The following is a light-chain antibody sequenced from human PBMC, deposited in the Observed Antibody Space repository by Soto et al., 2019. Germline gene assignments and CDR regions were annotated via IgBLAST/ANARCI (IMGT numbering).Light chain of an antibody. V-gene: IGLV2-18*02. CDR3: SSYVVSYFYV. J-gene: IGLJ1*01. Sequence: QSVLTQPPSVSGSPGQSVTISCTGTSTDFVSYNRVSWYQQPPGTAPKLIIYEASNRPSGVPGRFSGSKSGNTASLTVSGLQAEDEADYYCSSYVVSYFYVFGTGTKVTVL. CDR1: STDFVSYNR. CDR2: EAS.